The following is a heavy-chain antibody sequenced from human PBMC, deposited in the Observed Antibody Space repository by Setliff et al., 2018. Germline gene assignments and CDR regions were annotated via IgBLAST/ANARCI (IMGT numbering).Heavy chain of an antibody. Sequence: GGSLRLSCAGSGFMFSAYTMSWVRQAPGKGLEWVADISTSGGSTYYADSVKGRFTLSRDNSKNTLYLQMNNLRAEDTAVYYCARDGVFYAMDFWGQGTTVTVSS. CDR1: GFMFSAYT. CDR2: ISTSGGST. J-gene: IGHJ6*02. D-gene: IGHD3-10*01. CDR3: ARDGVFYAMDF. V-gene: IGHV3-23*01.